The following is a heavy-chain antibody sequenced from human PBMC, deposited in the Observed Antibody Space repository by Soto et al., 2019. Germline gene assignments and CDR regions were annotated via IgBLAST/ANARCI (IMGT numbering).Heavy chain of an antibody. CDR3: ARDDALGRVVIIGPNFDY. Sequence: EVQLVESRGGLVQPGGSLRLSCAASGFTFSSYSMNWVRQAPGKGLEWVSYISSSSSTIYYADSVKGRFTISRDNAKNSLYLQMNSLRDEDTAVYYCARDDALGRVVIIGPNFDYWGQGTLVTVSS. D-gene: IGHD3-3*01. V-gene: IGHV3-48*02. CDR2: ISSSSSTI. J-gene: IGHJ4*02. CDR1: GFTFSSYS.